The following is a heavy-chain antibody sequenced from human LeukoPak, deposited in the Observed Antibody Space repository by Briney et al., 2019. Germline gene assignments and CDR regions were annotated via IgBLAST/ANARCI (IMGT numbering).Heavy chain of an antibody. CDR3: ARGPPESTTSDY. D-gene: IGHD2-2*01. Sequence: ASVKVSCKASGYVFTRDDVSWVRQAAGQGLEWIGWLRPASGSSGYAQKFQGRVTMTRSTSTRTAYMELRSLTSADTAVYYCARGPPESTTSDYWGQGTLVTVSS. J-gene: IGHJ4*02. V-gene: IGHV1-8*01. CDR2: LRPASGSS. CDR1: GYVFTRDD.